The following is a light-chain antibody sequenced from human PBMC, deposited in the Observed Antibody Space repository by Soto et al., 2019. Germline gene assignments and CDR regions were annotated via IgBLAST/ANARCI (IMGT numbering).Light chain of an antibody. V-gene: IGKV3-20*01. CDR3: QQYGSSSWT. J-gene: IGKJ1*01. Sequence: EIVLTQSPGTLSLSPGERATLSCRASQSVSSSDLAWYQQKPGHAPRLLIYGASIRATGIPDRFSGSGSGTDFTLTISRLEPEDFAVYYCQQYGSSSWTFGEGTKV. CDR2: GAS. CDR1: QSVSSSD.